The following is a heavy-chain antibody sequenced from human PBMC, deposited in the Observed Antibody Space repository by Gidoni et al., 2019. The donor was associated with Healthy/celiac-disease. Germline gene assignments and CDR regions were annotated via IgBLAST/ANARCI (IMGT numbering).Heavy chain of an antibody. V-gene: IGHV3-23*01. D-gene: IGHD6-13*01. Sequence: EVQLLESGGGLVQPGGSLRLSCAASGFPFSSYAMSWVRQAPGKGLGWVSAISGSGGSTYYADSVKGRFTISRDNSKNTLYLQMNSLRAEDTAVYYCAKDQVELAAAAYYYYYGMDVWGQGTTVTVSS. CDR3: AKDQVELAAAAYYYYYGMDV. CDR2: ISGSGGST. CDR1: GFPFSSYA. J-gene: IGHJ6*02.